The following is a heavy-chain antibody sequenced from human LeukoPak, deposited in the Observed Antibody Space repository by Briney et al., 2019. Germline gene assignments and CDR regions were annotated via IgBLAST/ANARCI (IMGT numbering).Heavy chain of an antibody. D-gene: IGHD6-19*01. J-gene: IGHJ5*02. V-gene: IGHV5-51*01. CDR2: IYPGDSGT. CDR3: ARHLRDSSGWYDWFYP. CDR1: GYSFTSYW. Sequence: GESLKIPCKGSGYSFTSYWIGWVRPMPGKGLEWMGIIYPGDSGTRYSPSFQGQVTISADKSISTAYLQWSSLKASDTAMYYCARHLRDSSGWYDWFYPWGQGTLVTVSS.